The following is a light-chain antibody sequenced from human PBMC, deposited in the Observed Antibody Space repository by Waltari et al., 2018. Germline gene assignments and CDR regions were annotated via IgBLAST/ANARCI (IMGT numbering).Light chain of an antibody. V-gene: IGKV1-6*01. CDR1: QGIRNE. J-gene: IGKJ1*01. Sequence: AIQMTQSPSSLPASVGDSFTITCRASQGIRNELGWYQQKPGKAPKLLIYAVSNLQSGVPSRFSGSGSGTDFTLTISSLQPEDFATYYCLHDYNYPLTFGQGTKVEIK. CDR3: LHDYNYPLT. CDR2: AVS.